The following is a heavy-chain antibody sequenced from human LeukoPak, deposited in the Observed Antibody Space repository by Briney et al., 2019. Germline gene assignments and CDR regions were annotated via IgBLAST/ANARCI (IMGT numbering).Heavy chain of an antibody. CDR3: ARPLWFGELSDAFDI. J-gene: IGHJ3*02. CDR2: ISSSSSYI. CDR1: GFTFSSYS. D-gene: IGHD3-10*01. V-gene: IGHV3-21*01. Sequence: GGSLRLSCAASGFTFSSYSMNWVRQAPGKGLEWVSSISSSSSYIYYADSVKGRFTISRDNAKNSLYLQMNSLRAEDTAVYYCARPLWFGELSDAFDIWGQGTMVTVPS.